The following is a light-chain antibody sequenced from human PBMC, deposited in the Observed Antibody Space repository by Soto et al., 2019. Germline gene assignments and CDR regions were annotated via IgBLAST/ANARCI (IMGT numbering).Light chain of an antibody. CDR3: QQYGSSPWT. Sequence: EIAMTQSPATLSVSPGERATLSCRASQSVSSSYLAWYQQKPGQAPRLLIYGASSRATGIPDRFSGSGSGTDFTLTISRLEPEDFAVYYCQQYGSSPWTFGQGTKVDIK. V-gene: IGKV3-20*01. CDR2: GAS. CDR1: QSVSSSY. J-gene: IGKJ1*01.